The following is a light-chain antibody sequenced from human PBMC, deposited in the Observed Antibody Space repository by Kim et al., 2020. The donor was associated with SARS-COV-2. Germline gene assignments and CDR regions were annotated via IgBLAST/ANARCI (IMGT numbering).Light chain of an antibody. J-gene: IGLJ3*02. Sequence: QSALTQPASVSGSPGQSITISCTGTSGDVGGYNFVSWYQQHPGKSPKLMIYAVSKRPSGVSDRFSGSKSGNTASLTISGLQAEDEADYYCTSYTSSIAWVFGGGTQLTVL. CDR2: AVS. CDR3: TSYTSSIAWV. V-gene: IGLV2-14*01. CDR1: SGDVGGYNF.